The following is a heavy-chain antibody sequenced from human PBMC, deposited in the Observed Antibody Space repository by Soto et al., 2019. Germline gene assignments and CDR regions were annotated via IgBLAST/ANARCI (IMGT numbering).Heavy chain of an antibody. V-gene: IGHV3-30*03. Sequence: QEQLVESGGGVVQPGRSLRVCCAASGFNFSTYGMHWVRQAPGKGLEWVAVISSDGSNKYYGDSAKGRFTISRDNSQNTVYLQMNGLRADDTAVYFCARSHSAVWY. CDR3: ARSHSAVWY. J-gene: IGHJ2*01. CDR2: ISSDGSNK. CDR1: GFNFSTYG. D-gene: IGHD6-13*01.